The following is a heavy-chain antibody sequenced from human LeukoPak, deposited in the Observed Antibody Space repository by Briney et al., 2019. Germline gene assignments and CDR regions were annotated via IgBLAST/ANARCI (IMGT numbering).Heavy chain of an antibody. J-gene: IGHJ4*02. Sequence: GGSLRLSCAASGFTFSSAWMNWVRQAPGKGLEWVARIRSKTDGGTTDYAAPVKGRFTISRDDSKNTLYLQMNSLKSEDTAVYYCTRTYHTYYFDYWGQGTLVNVSS. D-gene: IGHD1-14*01. CDR2: IRSKTDGGTT. CDR1: GFTFSSAW. V-gene: IGHV3-15*01. CDR3: TRTYHTYYFDY.